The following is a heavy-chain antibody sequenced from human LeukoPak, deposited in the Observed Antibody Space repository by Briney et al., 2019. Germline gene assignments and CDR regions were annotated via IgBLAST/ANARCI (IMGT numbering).Heavy chain of an antibody. CDR3: ARVSPSSTRPLRAPDY. J-gene: IGHJ4*02. Sequence: SETLSLTCTVSGGSISSYYWSWIRQPPGKGLEWIGYIYYSGSTNYIPSLKSRVTISVDTSKNQFSLKLSSVTAADTAVYYCARVSPSSTRPLRAPDYWGQGTLVTVSS. CDR2: IYYSGST. CDR1: GGSISSYY. D-gene: IGHD2-2*01. V-gene: IGHV4-59*01.